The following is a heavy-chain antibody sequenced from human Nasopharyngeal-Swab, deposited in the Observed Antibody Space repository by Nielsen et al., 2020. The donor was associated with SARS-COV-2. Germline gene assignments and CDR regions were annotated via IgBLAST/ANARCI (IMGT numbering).Heavy chain of an antibody. V-gene: IGHV4-59*01. D-gene: IGHD1-26*01. CDR3: ARGTSGSGYYYYYMDV. CDR2: IYYSGST. J-gene: IGHJ6*03. Sequence: SETLSLTCTVSGGSISSYYWSWIRQPPGKGPEWIGYIYYSGSTNYNPSLKSRVTISVDTSKNQFSLKLSSVTAADTAVYYCARGTSGSGYYYYYMDVWGKGTTVTVSS. CDR1: GGSISSYY.